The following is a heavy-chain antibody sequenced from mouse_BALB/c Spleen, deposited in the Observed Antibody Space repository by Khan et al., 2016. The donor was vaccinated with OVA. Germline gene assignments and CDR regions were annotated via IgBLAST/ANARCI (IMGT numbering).Heavy chain of an antibody. CDR3: ARDRIDY. J-gene: IGHJ2*01. CDR2: INPTSGYT. CDR1: GYTFTSYW. Sequence: VQLVESGAELVKPGASVKMSCKASGYTFTSYWMHWIKQRPGQGLEWIGYINPTSGYTDYNQKFKDKATLTADKSSSTAYMQLNSLTSDDSAVYYCARDRIDYWGQGTTLTVSS. V-gene: IGHV1-7*01.